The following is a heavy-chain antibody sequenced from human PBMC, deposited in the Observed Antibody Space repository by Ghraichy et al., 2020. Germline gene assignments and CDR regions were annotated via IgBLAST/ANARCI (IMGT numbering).Heavy chain of an antibody. Sequence: GSMNISCAASGFTFSHYSMNWVRQAPGKGLEWVSFIRHNSDTIDYSDSVKSRFTISRDNAANSLYLQMDSLRAEDTAVYYCARDHGGLVGAMSGPFDCWGQGTLVTVSS. CDR3: ARDHGGLVGAMSGPFDC. D-gene: IGHD6-19*01. CDR2: IRHNSDTI. J-gene: IGHJ4*02. V-gene: IGHV3-48*01. CDR1: GFTFSHYS.